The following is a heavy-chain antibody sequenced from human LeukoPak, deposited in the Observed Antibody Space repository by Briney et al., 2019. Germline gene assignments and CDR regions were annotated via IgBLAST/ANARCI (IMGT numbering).Heavy chain of an antibody. Sequence: KPGGSLRLSCAASGFTFSSYCMNWVRQAPGKGLEWVSGISDSGGNTYYADSVKGRFTISRDNAKNSLYLQMNSLRAEDTAVYYCAELGITMIGGVWGKGTTVTISS. V-gene: IGHV3-21*01. J-gene: IGHJ6*04. D-gene: IGHD3-10*02. CDR3: AELGITMIGGV. CDR1: GFTFSSYC. CDR2: ISDSGGNT.